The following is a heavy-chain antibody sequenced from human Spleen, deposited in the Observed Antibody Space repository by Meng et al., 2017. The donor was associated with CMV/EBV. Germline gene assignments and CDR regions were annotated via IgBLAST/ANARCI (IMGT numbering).Heavy chain of an antibody. D-gene: IGHD5-12*01. J-gene: IGHJ4*02. Sequence: SETLSLTCTVPGASISGSNYYWGWIRQPPGKGLEWIASIYYSGSTYYNPSLKSRVTISVDTSKNQFSLKLTSVTAADTAVYYCAREGATRDFDYWGQGTLVTVSS. CDR3: AREGATRDFDY. CDR2: IYYSGST. V-gene: IGHV4-39*07. CDR1: GASISGSNYY.